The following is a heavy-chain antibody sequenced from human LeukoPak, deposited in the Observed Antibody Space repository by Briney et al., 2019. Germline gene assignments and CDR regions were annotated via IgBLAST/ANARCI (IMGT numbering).Heavy chain of an antibody. D-gene: IGHD3-10*01. J-gene: IGHJ5*02. Sequence: PSETLSLTCTVSGGSISSYYWSWIRQPPGKGLEWIGYIYYSGSTNYNPSLKSRVTISVDTSKNQFSLKLSSVTAADTAVYYCARDRSMVRGVTGGHWFDPWGQGTLVTVSS. V-gene: IGHV4-59*01. CDR2: IYYSGST. CDR3: ARDRSMVRGVTGGHWFDP. CDR1: GGSISSYY.